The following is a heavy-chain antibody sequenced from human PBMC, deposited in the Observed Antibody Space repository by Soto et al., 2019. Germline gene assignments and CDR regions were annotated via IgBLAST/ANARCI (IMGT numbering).Heavy chain of an antibody. J-gene: IGHJ6*02. CDR3: ASPSDGSGSYYYYYGMDV. CDR1: GFTFSSYS. D-gene: IGHD3-10*01. Sequence: GGSLRLSCAASGFTFSSYSMNWVRQAPGKGLEWVSYISSSSSTIYYADSVKGRFTISRDNAKNSLYLQMNSLRDEDTAVYYCASPSDGSGSYYYYYGMDVWGQGTTVTVSS. V-gene: IGHV3-48*02. CDR2: ISSSSSTI.